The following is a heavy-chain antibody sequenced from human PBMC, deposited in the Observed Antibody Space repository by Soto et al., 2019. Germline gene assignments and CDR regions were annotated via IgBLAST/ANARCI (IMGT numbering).Heavy chain of an antibody. CDR2: IYYSGTT. CDR1: SASISSSSYT. D-gene: IGHD2-2*01. J-gene: IGHJ6*02. Sequence: QLQLQESGPGLVKPSETLSLTCTVSSASISSSSYTWGWIRQPPGKGLEWIGSIYYSGTTYYNPSLNSRVTVSVDTSKNQFSLKVTSVTAADTAVYYCARLHGYCISSSCHGPSAMDVWGQGTTVTVSS. V-gene: IGHV4-39*01. CDR3: ARLHGYCISSSCHGPSAMDV.